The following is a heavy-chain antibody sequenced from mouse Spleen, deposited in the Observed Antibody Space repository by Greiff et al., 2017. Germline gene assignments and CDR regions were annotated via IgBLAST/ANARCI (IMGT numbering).Heavy chain of an antibody. V-gene: IGHV1-82*01. CDR2: FYPGDGDT. J-gene: IGHJ4*01. CDR1: GYAFSSSW. D-gene: IGHD1-2*01. Sequence: VQLQQSGPELVKPGASVKISCKASGYAFSSSWMNWVKQRPGKGLEWIGRFYPGDGDTNYNGKFKGKATLTADKSSSTAYMQLSSLTSEDSAVYFCATLLRLPYAMDYWGQGTSVTVSS. CDR3: ATLLRLPYAMDY.